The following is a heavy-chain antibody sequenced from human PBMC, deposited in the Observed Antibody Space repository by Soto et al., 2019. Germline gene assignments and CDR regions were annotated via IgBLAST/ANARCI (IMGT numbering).Heavy chain of an antibody. D-gene: IGHD3-9*01. Sequence: QAGGSLRLSCAASGFTFSSYGMHWVRQAPGKGLEWVAVISYDGSNKYYADSVKGRFTISRDNSKNTLYLQMNSLRAEDTAVYYCAKPVLRYFDWLSYFDYWGQGTLVTVSS. V-gene: IGHV3-30*18. CDR3: AKPVLRYFDWLSYFDY. CDR2: ISYDGSNK. J-gene: IGHJ4*02. CDR1: GFTFSSYG.